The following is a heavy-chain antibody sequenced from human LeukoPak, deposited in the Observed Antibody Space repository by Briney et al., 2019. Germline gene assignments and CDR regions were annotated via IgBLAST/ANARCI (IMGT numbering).Heavy chain of an antibody. Sequence: PGGSLRLSCAASGFTFSSYWMRWVRQAPGKGLVWVSRINRDGSSTSYADSVKGRFTTSRDNAKNTLYLQMNSLRAEDTAVYYCARDSLRWDALDIWGQGTMVTVSS. J-gene: IGHJ3*02. D-gene: IGHD6-13*01. V-gene: IGHV3-74*01. CDR1: GFTFSSYW. CDR3: ARDSLRWDALDI. CDR2: INRDGSST.